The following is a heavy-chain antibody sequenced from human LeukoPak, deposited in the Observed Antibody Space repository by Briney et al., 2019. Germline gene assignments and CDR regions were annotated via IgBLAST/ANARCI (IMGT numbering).Heavy chain of an antibody. CDR2: IYYSGST. J-gene: IGHJ4*02. D-gene: IGHD3-10*01. Sequence: SETLSLTCTVSGGSISSRSYYWGWIRQPPGKGLEWIGSIYYSGSTYYNPSLRSRVTISVDTSKNQFSLKLSSVTAADTAVYYCARGSTMVRGVIVFRVFDYWGQGTLVTVSS. CDR1: GGSISSRSYY. CDR3: ARGSTMVRGVIVFRVFDY. V-gene: IGHV4-39*07.